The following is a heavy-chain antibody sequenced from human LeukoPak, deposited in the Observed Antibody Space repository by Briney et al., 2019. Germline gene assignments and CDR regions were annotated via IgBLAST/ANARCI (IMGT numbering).Heavy chain of an antibody. CDR3: AKDRVGAMLYFDY. J-gene: IGHJ4*02. V-gene: IGHV3-7*03. CDR1: GFTFSSYW. Sequence: GGSLRLSCAASGFTFSSYWMSWVRQAPGKGLEWVANIKQDGSEKYYVDSVKGRFTISRDNSKNTLYLQMNSLRPEDTAVYYCAKDRVGAMLYFDYWGQGTLVTVSS. CDR2: IKQDGSEK. D-gene: IGHD1-26*01.